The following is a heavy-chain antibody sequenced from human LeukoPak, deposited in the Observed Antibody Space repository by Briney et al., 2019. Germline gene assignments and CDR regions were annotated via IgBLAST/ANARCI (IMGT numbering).Heavy chain of an antibody. V-gene: IGHV3-7*01. CDR3: ARYFDITAYSWRRFDY. CDR2: IRQDGGDK. Sequence: PGGSLRLSCAASGFTFSNFWMTWVRQAPGKGPQWLATIRQDGGDKWYLDSVKGRFTISRDNAKNSLYLQMNSLRAEDTAVYYCARYFDITAYSWRRFDYWGQGALVTVSS. CDR1: GFTFSNFW. D-gene: IGHD3-10*01. J-gene: IGHJ4*02.